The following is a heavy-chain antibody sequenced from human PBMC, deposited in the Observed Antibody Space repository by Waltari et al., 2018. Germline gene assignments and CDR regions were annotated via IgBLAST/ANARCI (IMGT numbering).Heavy chain of an antibody. CDR3: ARGEYDFAWGCSWDV. D-gene: IGHD3-3*01. Sequence: QVQLVQSGAEVKKTGSSVKVSCTASGGTLIGYSIAWVRQGHGQGLEWVGGISTILGKIDLAQKFQGRVSITTDESTDTAYMELSSLKNEDTGVYYCARGEYDFAWGCSWDVWGKGTTVTVSS. CDR2: ISTILGKI. CDR1: GGTLIGYS. V-gene: IGHV1-69*05. J-gene: IGHJ6*04.